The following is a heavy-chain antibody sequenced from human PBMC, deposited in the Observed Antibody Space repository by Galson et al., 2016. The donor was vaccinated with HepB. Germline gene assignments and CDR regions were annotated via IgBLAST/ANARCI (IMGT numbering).Heavy chain of an antibody. Sequence: SLRLSCAASVFSFNSYAMSWVRQAPGKGLEWVSVINYNGVSRYSVDSVRGRFTISRDNSKDTLYLQMDSLRVEDTAVYFCAKGLESGGSCNDYWGQGTLVTVSS. D-gene: IGHD2-15*01. V-gene: IGHV3-23*01. J-gene: IGHJ4*02. CDR2: INYNGVSR. CDR3: AKGLESGGSCNDY. CDR1: VFSFNSYA.